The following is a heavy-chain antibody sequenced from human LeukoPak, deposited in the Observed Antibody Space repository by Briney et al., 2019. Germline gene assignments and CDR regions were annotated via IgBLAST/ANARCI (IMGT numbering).Heavy chain of an antibody. V-gene: IGHV4-59*11. CDR3: ARGGGYFEWDYYFDY. CDR2: IRDTGSS. J-gene: IGHJ4*02. Sequence: SETLSLTCSISYGSIRSHHWTWIRQSPGAGLEWIGNIRDTGSSNYSPSLKRRVTVSLDTSKNQFSLKLYSVTAADTAVYYCARGGGYFEWDYYFDYWGQGILVVVSS. D-gene: IGHD3-9*01. CDR1: YGSIRSHH.